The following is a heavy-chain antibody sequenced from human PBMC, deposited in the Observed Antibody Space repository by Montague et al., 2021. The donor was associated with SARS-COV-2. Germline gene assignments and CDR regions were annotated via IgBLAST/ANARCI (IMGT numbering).Heavy chain of an antibody. CDR2: IHYSGST. J-gene: IGHJ4*02. CDR1: GGSISNYY. V-gene: IGHV4-59*08. Sequence: SETLSLTCTVSGGSISNYYWSWIRQPPGKGLEWIGYIHYSGSTSSHPSLKGRVTISVDTSKNRFSLKLRSVTAADTAVYYCGRFRGVSWGADGTGPSDYWGQGTLVTVSS. CDR3: GRFRGVSWGADGTGPSDY. D-gene: IGHD1-1*01.